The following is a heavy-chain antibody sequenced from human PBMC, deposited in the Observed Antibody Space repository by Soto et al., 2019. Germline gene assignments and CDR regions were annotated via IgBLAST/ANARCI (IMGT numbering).Heavy chain of an antibody. Sequence: ASVKVSCKASGYTFTNNDVSWVRQATGQGLGWMGWMNPGSGDTGYAQKFQGRVTMTRDISIATAYMELNSLTSEDTAIYYCARLESFGSLNWLHPWGPGTLVTVYS. J-gene: IGHJ5*02. CDR1: GYTFTNND. CDR3: ARLESFGSLNWLHP. D-gene: IGHD5-18*01. V-gene: IGHV1-8*01. CDR2: MNPGSGDT.